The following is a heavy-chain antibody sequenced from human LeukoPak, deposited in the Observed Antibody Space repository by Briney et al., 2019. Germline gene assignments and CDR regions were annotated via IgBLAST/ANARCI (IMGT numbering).Heavy chain of an antibody. J-gene: IGHJ6*02. CDR1: GGSFSGYY. V-gene: IGHV4-34*01. D-gene: IGHD2-15*01. Sequence: SETLSLTCAGYGGSFSGYYWSWVRQPPGKGLEWIGEINHSGSTKYNPSLKSRVTISVDTSKNQFSLKLSSVTAADTAVYYCSRTRKWDCSGGSCYSYYYYYYGMDVWGQGTTVTVSS. CDR3: SRTRKWDCSGGSCYSYYYYYYGMDV. CDR2: INHSGST.